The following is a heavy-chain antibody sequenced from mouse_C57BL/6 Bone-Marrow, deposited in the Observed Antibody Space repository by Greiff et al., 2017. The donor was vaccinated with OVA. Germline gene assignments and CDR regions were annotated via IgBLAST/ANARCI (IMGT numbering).Heavy chain of an antibody. CDR1: GYTFTSYW. J-gene: IGHJ3*01. Sequence: QVQLQQPGAELVRPGTSVKLSCKASGYTFTSYWMHWVKQRPGQGLEWIGVIDPSDSYTNYNQKFKGKATLTADKSSSTAYMELRSLTSEDSAVYFCAKGAYWGQGTLVTVSA. CDR3: AKGAY. CDR2: IDPSDSYT. V-gene: IGHV1-59*01.